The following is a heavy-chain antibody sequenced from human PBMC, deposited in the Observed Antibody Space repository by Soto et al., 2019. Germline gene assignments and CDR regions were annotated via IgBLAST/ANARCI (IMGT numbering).Heavy chain of an antibody. CDR1: GFTFRSYA. D-gene: IGHD2-21*01. CDR2: ISYDGSNK. Sequence: PGGSLRLSCAASGFTFRSYAMHGVRQAPGKRLEWVAVISYDGSNKYYADSVKGRFTISRDNSKNTLYLQMNSLRAEDTAVYYCARDVVQAGMDVWGQGTTVTVSS. CDR3: ARDVVQAGMDV. V-gene: IGHV3-30-3*01. J-gene: IGHJ6*02.